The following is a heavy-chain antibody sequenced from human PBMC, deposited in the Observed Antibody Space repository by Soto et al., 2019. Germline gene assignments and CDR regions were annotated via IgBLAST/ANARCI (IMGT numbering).Heavy chain of an antibody. D-gene: IGHD3-3*01. J-gene: IGHJ4*02. V-gene: IGHV2-5*02. Sequence: QITLNESGPTLVKPTQTLTLTCTFSGFSLTTSGVGVGWIRQSPGKAPEWLALIYWDDDKRYRPSLKSRLTNTKDTSKNQVVLTMANLDTADTATYYCAHRVLRTVFGLVTTTAIYFDFWGQGTPVAVSS. CDR3: AHRVLRTVFGLVTTTAIYFDF. CDR2: IYWDDDK. CDR1: GFSLTTSGVG.